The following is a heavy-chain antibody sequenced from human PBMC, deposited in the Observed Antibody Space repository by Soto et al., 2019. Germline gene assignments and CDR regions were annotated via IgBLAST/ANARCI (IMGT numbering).Heavy chain of an antibody. Sequence: GESLKISCKGSEYRFNSYGIGWVRQMPGKGLEWIVMIYPCDSDATYSPSFEGQVTMSVDKSISTAYLQWSSLKASDSATYDRARQGSNGAYVYFPMDVWGQGTTVTVSS. CDR3: ARQGSNGAYVYFPMDV. J-gene: IGHJ6*02. CDR1: EYRFNSYG. D-gene: IGHD3-16*01. V-gene: IGHV5-51*01. CDR2: IYPCDSDA.